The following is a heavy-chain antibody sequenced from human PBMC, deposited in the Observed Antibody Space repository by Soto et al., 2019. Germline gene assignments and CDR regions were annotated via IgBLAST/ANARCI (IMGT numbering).Heavy chain of an antibody. J-gene: IGHJ6*02. CDR3: ARLGGFSSSSWSYYYYYGMDV. CDR2: IYPGDSDT. CDR1: GCSFTSYW. Sequence: GESLKISCKGSGCSFTSYWIGWVRQMPGKGLEWMGIIYPGDSDTRYSPSFQGQVTISADKSISTAYLQWSSLKASDTAMYYCARLGGFSSSSWSYYYYYGMDVWGQGTTVTVSS. D-gene: IGHD6-6*01. V-gene: IGHV5-51*01.